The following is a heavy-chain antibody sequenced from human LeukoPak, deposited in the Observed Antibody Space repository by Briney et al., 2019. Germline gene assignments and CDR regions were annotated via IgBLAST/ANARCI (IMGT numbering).Heavy chain of an antibody. CDR2: ISGSDGST. CDR3: SKDHEYCVVPSFDY. J-gene: IGHJ4*02. D-gene: IGHD6-6*01. CDR1: VFTFSSYA. Sequence: GGSLRLSCAASVFTFSSYAMSWVGQAPGKGLDWVAAISGSDGSTYYADSLKGRFTISLEKSKNTLYLPVNSLRAEDTAVYYLSKDHEYCVVPSFDYWGQGTLVTVSS. V-gene: IGHV3-23*01.